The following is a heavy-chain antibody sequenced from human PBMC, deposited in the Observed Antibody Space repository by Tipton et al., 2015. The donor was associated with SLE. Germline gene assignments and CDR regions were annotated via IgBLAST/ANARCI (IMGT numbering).Heavy chain of an antibody. CDR3: ARWTRKGFDI. D-gene: IGHD1-14*01. Sequence: TLSLTCTVSGGSISSSSYYWGWIRQPPGKGLEWIGSIYYSGSTYYNPSLKSRVTISVDTSENQFSLKLSSVTAADTAVYYCARWTRKGFDIWGQGTMVTVSS. J-gene: IGHJ3*02. V-gene: IGHV4-39*07. CDR1: GGSISSSSYY. CDR2: IYYSGST.